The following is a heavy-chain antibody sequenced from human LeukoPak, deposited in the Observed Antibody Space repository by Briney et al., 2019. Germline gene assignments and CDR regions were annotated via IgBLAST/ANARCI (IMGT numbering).Heavy chain of an antibody. J-gene: IGHJ4*02. CDR3: VKEGPERGFWYSYGSATFDY. V-gene: IGHV6-1*01. CDR1: GDSVSSNSAA. CDR2: TYYRSKWYN. D-gene: IGHD5-18*01. Sequence: SQTLSLTCAISGDSVSSNSAAWNWIRQSPSRGLEWLGRTYYRSKWYNDYAISVRSRITFNPDTSNNQFSLQLISVTPEDTAVYYCVKEGPERGFWYSYGSATFDYWGQGTLVTVSS.